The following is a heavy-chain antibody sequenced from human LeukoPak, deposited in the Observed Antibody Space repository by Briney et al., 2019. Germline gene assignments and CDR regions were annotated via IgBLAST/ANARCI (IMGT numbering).Heavy chain of an antibody. J-gene: IGHJ4*02. Sequence: SGTLSLTCAVSGASVSNSNWWSWVRQSPGKGLEWIGEIYHSGSTNYNPSLKSRVTISVDKSKNQFSLKLSSVTAADTAVYFCAGHPDTSMVAIFDYWGQGTLVTISS. CDR1: GASVSNSNW. CDR3: AGHPDTSMVAIFDY. D-gene: IGHD5-18*01. CDR2: IYHSGST. V-gene: IGHV4-4*02.